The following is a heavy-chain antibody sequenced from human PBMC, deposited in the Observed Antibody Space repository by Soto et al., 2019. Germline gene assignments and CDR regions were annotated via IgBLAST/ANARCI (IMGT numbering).Heavy chain of an antibody. CDR2: INPDGSVK. CDR1: GFTFSSHW. Sequence: EVQLVQSGGGLVQPGGSLRLSCGASGFTFSSHWMTWVRQAPGKGLEWVASINPDGSVKHYVDSVKGRFTISRDNADHSLYLQMSSLRAEDTAVYYCARGSKDSYPGSRIFDFWGRGTLVTVSS. D-gene: IGHD2-15*01. J-gene: IGHJ4*02. V-gene: IGHV3-7*01. CDR3: ARGSKDSYPGSRIFDF.